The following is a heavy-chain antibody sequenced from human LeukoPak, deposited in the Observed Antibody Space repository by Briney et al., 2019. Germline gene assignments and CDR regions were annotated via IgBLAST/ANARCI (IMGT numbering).Heavy chain of an antibody. CDR2: ISYDGSNK. CDR1: GFTFSSYA. V-gene: IGHV3-30-3*01. J-gene: IGHJ4*02. D-gene: IGHD3-22*01. Sequence: GGSLRLSCAASGFTFSSYAMHWVRQAPGKGLEWVAVISYDGSNKYYADSVKGRFTISRDNSKTTLYLQMNSLRAEDTAVYYCARDPYYDSSGYPSYFDYWGQGTLVTVSS. CDR3: ARDPYYDSSGYPSYFDY.